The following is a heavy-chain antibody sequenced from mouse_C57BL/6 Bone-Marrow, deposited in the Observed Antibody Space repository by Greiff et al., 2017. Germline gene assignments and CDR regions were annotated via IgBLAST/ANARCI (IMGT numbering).Heavy chain of an antibody. Sequence: QVQLQQPGAELVKPGASVKLSCKASGYTFTSYWMHWVKQRPGQGLEWIGMIHPNSGSTNYNEKFKSKATLTVDKSSSTAYMQLSILTSEDSAVYYCARYHNGSSYYAMDDWGQGTSVTVSS. V-gene: IGHV1-64*01. CDR2: IHPNSGST. D-gene: IGHD1-1*01. J-gene: IGHJ4*01. CDR1: GYTFTSYW. CDR3: ARYHNGSSYYAMDD.